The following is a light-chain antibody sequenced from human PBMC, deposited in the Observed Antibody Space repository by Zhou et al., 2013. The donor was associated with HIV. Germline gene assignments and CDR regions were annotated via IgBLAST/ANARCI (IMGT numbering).Light chain of an antibody. J-gene: IGLJ2*01. CDR3: GTWDSSLSAVV. CDR2: EVS. Sequence: QSALTQPPSASGSPGQSVTISCTGTGSDVGVYNYVSWYQQHPGKAPKLIIYEVSKRPSGVPDRFSGSKSGTSATLGITGLQTGDVADYYCGTWDSSLSAVVFGGGTKLTVL. CDR1: GSDVGVYNY. V-gene: IGLV2-8*01.